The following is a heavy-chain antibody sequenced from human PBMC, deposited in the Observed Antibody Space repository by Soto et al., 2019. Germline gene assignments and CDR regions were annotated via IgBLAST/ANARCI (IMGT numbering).Heavy chain of an antibody. CDR3: ARTRALHLGELSSPEYYFDY. V-gene: IGHV1-69*02. Sequence: GASVKVSCKASGGTFSSYTISWVRQAPGQGLEWMGRIIPILGIANYAQKFQGRVTITADKSTSTAYMELSSLRSEDTAVYYCARTRALHLGELSSPEYYFDYWGQGTLVTVSS. D-gene: IGHD3-16*02. CDR2: IIPILGIA. CDR1: GGTFSSYT. J-gene: IGHJ4*02.